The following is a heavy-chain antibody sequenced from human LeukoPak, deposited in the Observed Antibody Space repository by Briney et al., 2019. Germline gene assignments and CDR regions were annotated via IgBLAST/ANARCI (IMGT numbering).Heavy chain of an antibody. Sequence: ASVKVSCKASGGTFSSYAISWVRQAPGQGLEWMGRIIPIFGTANYAQKFQGRVTITKDESTSTAYMELSSLRSEDTAVYYCARLDVNDSSGDLFDYWGQGTLVTVSS. CDR1: GGTFSSYA. CDR3: ARLDVNDSSGDLFDY. V-gene: IGHV1-69*05. J-gene: IGHJ4*02. CDR2: IIPIFGTA. D-gene: IGHD3-22*01.